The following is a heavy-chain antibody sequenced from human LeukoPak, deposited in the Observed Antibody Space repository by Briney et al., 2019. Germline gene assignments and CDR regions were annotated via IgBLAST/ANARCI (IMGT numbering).Heavy chain of an antibody. CDR2: IKFDGNEE. D-gene: IGHD3-22*01. CDR1: GFSFSSYW. Sequence: PGGSLRLSCAASGFSFSSYWMSWMRQAPGKGLEWVANIKFDGNEEYYVDSVKGRFTISRDNAKNSLYLQMNSLRAEDTAVYYCARDSTYYAFDIWGQGTMVTVSS. V-gene: IGHV3-7*03. CDR3: ARDSTYYAFDI. J-gene: IGHJ3*02.